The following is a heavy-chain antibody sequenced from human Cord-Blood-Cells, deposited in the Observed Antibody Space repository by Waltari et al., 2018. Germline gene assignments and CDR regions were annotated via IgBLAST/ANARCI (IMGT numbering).Heavy chain of an antibody. CDR1: CCLFTSYD. CDR3: ARGRNYWYFDL. J-gene: IGHJ2*01. CDR2: MNPNSGNT. Sequence: QVQLVQSGAEVTKPGASVTVTCKASCCLFTSYDIHWVRQATGQGLEWMGWMNPNSGNTGYAQKFQGRVTITRNTSISTAYMELSSLRSEDTAVYYCARGRNYWYFDLWGRGTLVTVSS. V-gene: IGHV1-8*03.